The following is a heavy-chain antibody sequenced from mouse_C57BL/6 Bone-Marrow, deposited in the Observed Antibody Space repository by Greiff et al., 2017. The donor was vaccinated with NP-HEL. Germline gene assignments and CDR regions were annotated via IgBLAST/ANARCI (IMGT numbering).Heavy chain of an antibody. V-gene: IGHV1-59*01. J-gene: IGHJ3*01. Sequence: QVQLQQPGAELVRPGTSVKLSCKASGYTFTSYWMHWVKQRPGQGLEWIGVIDPSDSYTNYNQKVKGKATLTVDTSSSTAYMQLSSLTSEDSAVYYCASGVTTAYWGQGTLVTVSA. D-gene: IGHD2-2*01. CDR3: ASGVTTAY. CDR1: GYTFTSYW. CDR2: IDPSDSYT.